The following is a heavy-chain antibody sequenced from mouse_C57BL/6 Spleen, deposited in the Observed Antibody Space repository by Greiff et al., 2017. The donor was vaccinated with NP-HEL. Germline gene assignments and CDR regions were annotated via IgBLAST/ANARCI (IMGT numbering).Heavy chain of an antibody. CDR1: GYTFTSYW. CDR2: IYPGNSDT. V-gene: IGHV1-5*01. J-gene: IGHJ4*01. CDR3: TRYNYGSSYYAMDY. D-gene: IGHD1-1*01. Sequence: EVQLQQSGTVLARPGASVKMSCKTSGYTFTSYWMHWVKQRPGQGLEWIGAIYPGNSDTSYNQKFKGKAKLTAVTSASTAYMELSSLTNEDSAVYYCTRYNYGSSYYAMDYWGQGTSVTVSS.